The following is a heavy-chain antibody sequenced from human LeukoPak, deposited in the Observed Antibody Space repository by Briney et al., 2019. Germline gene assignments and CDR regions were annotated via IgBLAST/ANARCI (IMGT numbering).Heavy chain of an antibody. V-gene: IGHV3-30*18. D-gene: IGHD5/OR15-5a*01. CDR3: AKGFDVSDY. CDR1: GFTFSSYG. J-gene: IGHJ4*02. Sequence: GGSLRLSCAASGFTFSSYGMHWVRQAPGKGLEWVAVISYDGSNKYYADSVKGRFTISRDNSKNTLYLQMNSLRAEDTAVYYCAKGFDVSDYWGQGTLVTVSS. CDR2: ISYDGSNK.